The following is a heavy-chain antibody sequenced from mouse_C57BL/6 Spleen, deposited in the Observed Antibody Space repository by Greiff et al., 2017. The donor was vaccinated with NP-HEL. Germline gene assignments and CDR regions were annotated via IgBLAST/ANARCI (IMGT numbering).Heavy chain of an antibody. V-gene: IGHV1-7*01. CDR1: GYTFTSYW. J-gene: IGHJ1*03. CDR2: INPSSGYT. D-gene: IGHD1-1*01. CDR3: ARSYGSSHWYFDV. Sequence: VQLQQSGAELAKPGASVKLSCKASGYTFTSYWMHWVKQRPGQGLEWIGYINPSSGYTKYNQKFKDKATLTADKSSSTAYMQLSSLTYVDSAVYYCARSYGSSHWYFDVWGTGTTVTVSS.